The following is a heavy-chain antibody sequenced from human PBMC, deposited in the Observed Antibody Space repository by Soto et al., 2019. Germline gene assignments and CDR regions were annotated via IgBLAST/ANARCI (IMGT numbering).Heavy chain of an antibody. J-gene: IGHJ4*02. Sequence: QVQLQESGPGLVKPSETLSLTCTVSGGSISSYYWSWIRQPPGKGLEWIGYIYYSGSTNYNPSLKSRVTISVDTSKNQFSLKLSSVTAADTAVYYCARETRGYSYGFVDYWGQGTLVTVSS. V-gene: IGHV4-59*01. CDR2: IYYSGST. CDR3: ARETRGYSYGFVDY. CDR1: GGSISSYY. D-gene: IGHD5-18*01.